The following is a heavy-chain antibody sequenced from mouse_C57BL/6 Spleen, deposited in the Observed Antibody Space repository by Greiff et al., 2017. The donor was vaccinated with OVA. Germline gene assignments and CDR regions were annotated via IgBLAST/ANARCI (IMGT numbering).Heavy chain of an antibody. CDR2: IDPSDSYT. CDR3: ATYYGSTFSYWYFDV. Sequence: QVQLQQPGAELVMPGASVKLSCKASGYTFTSYWMHWVKQRPGQGLEWIGEIDPSDSYTNYNQKFKGKSTFTVDNSSSTAYMQLSSLTSEDSAVYDCATYYGSTFSYWYFDVWGTGTTVTVSS. D-gene: IGHD1-1*01. CDR1: GYTFTSYW. J-gene: IGHJ1*03. V-gene: IGHV1-69*01.